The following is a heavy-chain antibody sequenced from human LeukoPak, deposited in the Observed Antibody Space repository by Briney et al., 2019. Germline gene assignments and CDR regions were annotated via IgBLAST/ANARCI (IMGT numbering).Heavy chain of an antibody. D-gene: IGHD6-13*01. CDR2: IIPIFGTA. J-gene: IGHJ3*02. Sequence: GASVKVSCKASGGTFSSYAISWVRQAPGQGLEWMGGIIPIFGTANYAQKFQGRVTITADESTSTAYMELSSLRSEDTAVYYCAREEIAAAGAAQAFDIWGQGTMVTVSS. CDR3: AREEIAAAGAAQAFDI. CDR1: GGTFSSYA. V-gene: IGHV1-69*13.